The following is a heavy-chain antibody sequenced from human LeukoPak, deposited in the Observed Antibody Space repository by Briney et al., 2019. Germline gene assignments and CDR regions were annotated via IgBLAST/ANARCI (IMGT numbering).Heavy chain of an antibody. J-gene: IGHJ4*02. CDR3: ARVEYAGIQLWPYFDY. D-gene: IGHD5-18*01. CDR2: INAGNGNT. Sequence: ASVKVSCKASGYTFTSYGISWVRQAPGQGLEWMGWINAGNGNTKYSQKFQGRVTITRDTSASTAYMELSSLRSEDTAVYYCARVEYAGIQLWPYFDYWGQGTLVTVSS. V-gene: IGHV1-3*01. CDR1: GYTFTSYG.